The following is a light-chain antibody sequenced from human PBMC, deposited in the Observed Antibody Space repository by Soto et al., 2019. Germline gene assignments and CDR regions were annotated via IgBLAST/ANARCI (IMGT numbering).Light chain of an antibody. CDR2: SDN. V-gene: IGLV1-44*01. CDR1: SSNIGSNT. CDR3: AAWDDSLNVVI. J-gene: IGLJ2*01. Sequence: QSLLTQPPSASGTPGQRVTISCSGSSSNIGSNTVNWYQELPGTAPKLLIYSDNQRPSGVPDRFSGSKSGTSASLAISGLQSEDEAEYYCAAWDDSLNVVIFAGGTKVTVL.